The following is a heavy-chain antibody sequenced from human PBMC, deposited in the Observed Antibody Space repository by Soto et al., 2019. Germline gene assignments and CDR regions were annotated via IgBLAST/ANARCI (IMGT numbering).Heavy chain of an antibody. V-gene: IGHV4-39*01. J-gene: IGHJ4*02. CDR1: GGSIRSSGSY. Sequence: QLQLQESGPRLVKPSETLSLTCTVSGGSIRSSGSYWDWIRQPPGEGLEWIASIHYSGRTYYNPSLKSQVTISVDTSKNQFPLKLSSVTAADTAVYYCARDTGNYRTSDWGQGSLVTVSS. CDR2: IHYSGRT. D-gene: IGHD1-1*01. CDR3: ARDTGNYRTSD.